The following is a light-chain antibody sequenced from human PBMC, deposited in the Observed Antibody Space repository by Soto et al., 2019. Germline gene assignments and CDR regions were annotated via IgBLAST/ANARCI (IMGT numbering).Light chain of an antibody. CDR2: GTS. V-gene: IGKV3-20*01. J-gene: IGKJ3*01. CDR1: QSVSSKY. CDR3: QQYGSSLFT. Sequence: EIVLTQAPGTLSLSTGERATLSCRASQSVSSKYLAWYQQKPGQAPRVLIYGTSIRASGVPERFSGGGSGTDFTLTITRLEPEDFAVYYCQQYGSSLFTFGPGTMVDVK.